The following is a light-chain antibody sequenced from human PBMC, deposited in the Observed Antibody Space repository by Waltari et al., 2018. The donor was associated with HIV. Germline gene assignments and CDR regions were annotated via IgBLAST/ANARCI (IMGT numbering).Light chain of an antibody. V-gene: IGLV1-47*01. CDR1: SSNIGSHY. CDR2: RNH. CDR3: ATWDDSLSGVL. J-gene: IGLJ2*01. Sequence: SVLTQPPSASGTPGQRVTISCSGSSSNIGSHYVFWYQQLPGTAPKLLMHRNHQRPAWVPCRFSDSTSGTSASLAISGLRSEDEADYYCATWDDSLSGVLFGGGTKLTVL.